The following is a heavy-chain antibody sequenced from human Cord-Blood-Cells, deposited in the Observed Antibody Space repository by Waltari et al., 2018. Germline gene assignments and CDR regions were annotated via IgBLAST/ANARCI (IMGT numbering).Heavy chain of an antibody. Sequence: ATGQGLEWMGLMNPNSGNTGYAQKFQGRVTMTRNTSISTAYMELSSLRSEDTAVYYCARGGLLWFREFVGWFDPWGQGTLVTVSS. D-gene: IGHD3-10*01. V-gene: IGHV1-8*01. CDR3: ARGGLLWFREFVGWFDP. CDR2: MNPNSGNT. J-gene: IGHJ5*02.